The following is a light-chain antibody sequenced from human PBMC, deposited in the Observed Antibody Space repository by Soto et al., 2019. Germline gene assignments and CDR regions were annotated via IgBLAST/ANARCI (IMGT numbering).Light chain of an antibody. CDR3: QQYANLTRT. CDR2: DVS. J-gene: IGKJ1*01. Sequence: DIHMTQSPSTLSASVGHRFTITCRASQSITSWLAWYLQKTGKAPKLLIYDVSSLESGVPSRLSGSGSGTDFTFTISSMKHEDFETYYCQQYANLTRTFGHGTKVDIK. V-gene: IGKV1-5*01. CDR1: QSITSW.